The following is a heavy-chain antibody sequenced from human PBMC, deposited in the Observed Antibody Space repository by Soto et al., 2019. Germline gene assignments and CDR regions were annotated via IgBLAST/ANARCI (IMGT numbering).Heavy chain of an antibody. CDR3: ARDRQSSGWLDAFDI. D-gene: IGHD6-19*01. J-gene: IGHJ3*02. Sequence: EVQLVESGGGLVQPGGSLRLSCAASGFTVSSNSMSWVRQAPGKGLEWGSVIFTGGSTYYADSVKGRFTISRHSSRNPVYLQMDSLRAEDTAVYYCARDRQSSGWLDAFDIWGQGTMVTVSS. CDR1: GFTVSSNS. CDR2: IFTGGST. V-gene: IGHV3-53*04.